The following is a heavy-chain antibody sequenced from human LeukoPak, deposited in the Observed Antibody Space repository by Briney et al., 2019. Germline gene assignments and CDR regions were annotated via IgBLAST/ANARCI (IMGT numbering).Heavy chain of an antibody. J-gene: IGHJ4*02. Sequence: PSETLSLTCAVSGDSISSDRYLWGWIRQPPGKGLEWIGNIYYSGRTNYNPSLNSRVTISLDTSKNQFSLKLNSVTAADTAVYYCARRVTYGRTFDYWGQGTLVTVSS. CDR2: IYYSGRT. V-gene: IGHV4-39*07. CDR1: GDSISSDRYL. D-gene: IGHD3-10*01. CDR3: ARRVTYGRTFDY.